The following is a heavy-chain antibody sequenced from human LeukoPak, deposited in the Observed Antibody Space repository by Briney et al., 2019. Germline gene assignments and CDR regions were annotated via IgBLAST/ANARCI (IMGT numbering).Heavy chain of an antibody. CDR1: GFTFSSYA. CDR2: ISGSGGST. CDR3: AKDLTKGEWAPRAPWFDP. V-gene: IGHV3-23*01. D-gene: IGHD1-26*01. Sequence: GGSLRLSCAASGFTFSSYAMSWVRQAPGKGLEWVSAISGSGGSTYYADSVKGRFTISRDNSKNTLYLQMNSLRAEDTAVYYCAKDLTKGEWAPRAPWFDPWGQGTLVTVSS. J-gene: IGHJ5*02.